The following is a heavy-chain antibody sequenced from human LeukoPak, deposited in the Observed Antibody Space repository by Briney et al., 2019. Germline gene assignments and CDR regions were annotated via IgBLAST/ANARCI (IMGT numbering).Heavy chain of an antibody. V-gene: IGHV5-51*01. CDR3: ARHASSTGKDYSNRNWFDP. CDR2: IYPGDSDT. D-gene: IGHD4-11*01. CDR1: GYSFTSYW. J-gene: IGHJ5*02. Sequence: GESLKISCKGSGYSFTSYWIGWVRQMPGKGLEWMGIIYPGDSDTRYSPSFQGQVTISADKSISTAYLQWSSLKASDTAMYYCARHASSTGKDYSNRNWFDPWGQGTLVTVSS.